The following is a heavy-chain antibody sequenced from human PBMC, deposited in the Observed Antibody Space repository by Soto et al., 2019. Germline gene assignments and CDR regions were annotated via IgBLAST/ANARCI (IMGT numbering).Heavy chain of an antibody. J-gene: IGHJ4*02. V-gene: IGHV1-2*04. Sequence: SVKVSCKASGYTFTGYYMHWVRQAPVQGLEWMGWINPNSGGTNYAQKFQGWVTMTRDTSISTAYMELSRLRSDDTAVYYCARDQRHDYTWGAKGIFDYWGQGALVTVSS. CDR2: INPNSGGT. CDR3: ARDQRHDYTWGAKGIFDY. CDR1: GYTFTGYY. D-gene: IGHD3-16*01.